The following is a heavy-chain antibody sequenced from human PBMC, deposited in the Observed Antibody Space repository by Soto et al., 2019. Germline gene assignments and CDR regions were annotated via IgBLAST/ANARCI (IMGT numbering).Heavy chain of an antibody. D-gene: IGHD3-9*01. J-gene: IGHJ4*02. Sequence: GASVKVSCKASGYTFITYDINWVRQATGQGLEWMGWMNPSNGNAGYAQKFQGRVTLTTENSTNTAHMDLRSLTSDDTAVYYCARDEGGYDILTGYYKAHHFDYWGQGVPVTVSS. CDR2: MNPSNGNA. CDR3: ARDEGGYDILTGYYKAHHFDY. V-gene: IGHV1-8*01. CDR1: GYTFITYD.